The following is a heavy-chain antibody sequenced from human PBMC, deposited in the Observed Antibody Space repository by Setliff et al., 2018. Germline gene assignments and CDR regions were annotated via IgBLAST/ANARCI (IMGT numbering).Heavy chain of an antibody. J-gene: IGHJ3*02. D-gene: IGHD3-3*01. CDR1: GYTLTELS. CDR3: AISTIFGVVSPTPDAFDI. V-gene: IGHV1-69*06. Sequence: SVKVSCKVSGYTLTELSMHWVRQAPGKGLEWMGRIIPIFGTANYAQKFQGRVTITADKSTSTAYMELSRLRSEDTAVYYCAISTIFGVVSPTPDAFDIWGQGTMVTVSS. CDR2: IIPIFGTA.